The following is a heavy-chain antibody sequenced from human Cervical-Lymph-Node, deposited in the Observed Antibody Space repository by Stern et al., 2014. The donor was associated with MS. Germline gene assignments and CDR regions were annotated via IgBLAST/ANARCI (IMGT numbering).Heavy chain of an antibody. CDR3: ARLEGVTASYND. Sequence: VQLVESGAEVKEPGASVRVSCKTSGYTFTRYWIHWVRQAPGQGLEWVGIFKPRDGDTIYAQKLKGRVTMTRDSSTSTVYMELTNLRFEDTAVYYCARLEGVTASYNDWGQGTLLTVSS. CDR1: GYTFTRYW. V-gene: IGHV1-46*04. J-gene: IGHJ4*02. CDR2: FKPRDGDT. D-gene: IGHD1-1*01.